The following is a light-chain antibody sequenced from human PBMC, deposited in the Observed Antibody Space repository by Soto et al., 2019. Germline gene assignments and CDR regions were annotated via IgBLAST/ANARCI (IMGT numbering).Light chain of an antibody. V-gene: IGKV3-11*01. CDR1: QSVSSN. J-gene: IGKJ5*01. Sequence: EIVLTQSPATLSLSPGDTATLSCRASQSVSSNLGWYQQKPGQAPRLLIYDASNRATGIPARFSGSGSETDFTLTISSLEPEDFAVYYCQQRSNWPPITFGRGTRLEIK. CDR3: QQRSNWPPIT. CDR2: DAS.